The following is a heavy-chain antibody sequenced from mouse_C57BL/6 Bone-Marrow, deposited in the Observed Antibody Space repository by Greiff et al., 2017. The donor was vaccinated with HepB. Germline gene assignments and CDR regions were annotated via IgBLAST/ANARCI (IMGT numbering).Heavy chain of an antibody. Sequence: QVQLQQPGAELVRPGSSVKLSCKASGYTFTSYWMHWVKQRPIQGLEWIGNIDPSDSETHYNQKFKDKATLTVDKSSSTAYMQLSSLTSEDSAVYDCARRVYYYGRDAMDYWGQGTSVTVSS. J-gene: IGHJ4*01. CDR1: GYTFTSYW. CDR2: IDPSDSET. V-gene: IGHV1-52*01. D-gene: IGHD1-1*01. CDR3: ARRVYYYGRDAMDY.